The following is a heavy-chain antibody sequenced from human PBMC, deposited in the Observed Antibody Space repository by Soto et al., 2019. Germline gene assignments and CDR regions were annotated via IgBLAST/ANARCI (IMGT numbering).Heavy chain of an antibody. J-gene: IGHJ4*02. CDR2: INHSGST. V-gene: IGHV4-34*01. CDR3: AGYSSGWSYFDY. Sequence: SETLSLTCAVYGGSFTGYYWSWIRQPPGKGLEWIGEINHSGSTNYNPSLKSRVTISVDTSKNQFSLKLSSVTAADTAVYYCAGYSSGWSYFDYWGQGTLVTVS. CDR1: GGSFTGYY. D-gene: IGHD6-19*01.